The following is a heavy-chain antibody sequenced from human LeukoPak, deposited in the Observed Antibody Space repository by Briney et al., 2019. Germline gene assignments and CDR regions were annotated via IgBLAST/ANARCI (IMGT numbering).Heavy chain of an antibody. CDR1: GYSITNSW. CDR3: ARLGGAIAGSSAFDI. CDR2: IYTADSDT. V-gene: IGHV5-51*01. J-gene: IGHJ3*02. D-gene: IGHD3-10*01. Sequence: RGESLKISCTGSGYSITNSWSGWVRPMPGKVLGWMGIIYTADSDTRYSPSFQGQVTSSADKAISTAYLQWSSLKASDTAMYYCARLGGAIAGSSAFDIWGQGTMVTVSS.